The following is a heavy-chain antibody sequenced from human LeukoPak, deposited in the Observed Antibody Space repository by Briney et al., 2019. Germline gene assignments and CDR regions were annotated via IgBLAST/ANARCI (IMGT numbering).Heavy chain of an antibody. CDR3: ATPGDYYGSGSPFDY. D-gene: IGHD3-10*01. CDR2: IITIFGTA. V-gene: IGHV1-69*06. Sequence: ASVKVSCKASGGTFISYAISWVGQAPGQGGEWMGGIITIFGTANYAQKFQGRVTITAHKSTSTAYMELSSLRSEDTAVYYCATPGDYYGSGSPFDYWGQGTLVTVSS. CDR1: GGTFISYA. J-gene: IGHJ4*02.